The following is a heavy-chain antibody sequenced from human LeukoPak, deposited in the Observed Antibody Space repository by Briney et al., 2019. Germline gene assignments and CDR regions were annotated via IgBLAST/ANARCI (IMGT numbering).Heavy chain of an antibody. CDR2: ISYDGSNK. D-gene: IGHD3-10*01. J-gene: IGHJ4*02. CDR3: ARVFGYYGSGSYLDY. V-gene: IGHV3-30*03. Sequence: GGSPRLSCAASGFTFSSYGMHWVRQAPGKGLEWVAVISYDGSNKYYADSVKGRFTISRDNAKNSLYLQMNSLRAEDTAVYYCARVFGYYGSGSYLDYWGQGTLVTVSS. CDR1: GFTFSSYG.